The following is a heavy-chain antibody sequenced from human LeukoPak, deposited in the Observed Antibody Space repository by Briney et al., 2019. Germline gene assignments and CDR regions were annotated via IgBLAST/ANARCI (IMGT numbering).Heavy chain of an antibody. Sequence: ASETLSLTCTVSGGSISSSSYYWGWIRQPPGKGLEWIGSIYYSGSTYYNPSLKSRVTISVDTSKNPFSLKLSSVTAADTAVYYCARVSGGVRYYYYYMDVWGKGTTVTVSS. V-gene: IGHV4-39*07. CDR1: GGSISSSSYY. CDR2: IYYSGST. D-gene: IGHD2-8*01. J-gene: IGHJ6*03. CDR3: ARVSGGVRYYYYYMDV.